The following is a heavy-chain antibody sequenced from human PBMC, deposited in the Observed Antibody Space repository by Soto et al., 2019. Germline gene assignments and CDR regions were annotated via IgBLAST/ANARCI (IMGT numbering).Heavy chain of an antibody. CDR1: GVTFSSYS. Sequence: EVQLVESGGGLVKPGGSLRLSCAASGVTFSSYSMNWVRQAPGKGLEWVSSISSGSDYIFYADSVKGRFTISRDNAKNSLFLQMNSLTAEDTAVYYCARSPVGDAFNVWGQGTVVTVSS. J-gene: IGHJ3*01. V-gene: IGHV3-21*01. CDR3: ARSPVGDAFNV. CDR2: ISSGSDYI.